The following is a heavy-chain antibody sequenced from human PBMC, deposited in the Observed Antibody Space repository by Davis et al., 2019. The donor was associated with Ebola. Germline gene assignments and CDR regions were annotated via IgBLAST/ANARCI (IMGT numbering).Heavy chain of an antibody. V-gene: IGHV4-38-2*02. CDR2: IHYSGST. Sequence: GSLRLSCTVSGYSISSGYYWGWIRQPPGKGLEWIGHIHYSGSTNYNPSLKSRVTTSVDTSKNQFSLKLSSVTAADTAVYFCAKAYDSSGYAWFGPWGQGTLVTVSS. CDR1: GYSISSGYY. CDR3: AKAYDSSGYAWFGP. J-gene: IGHJ5*02. D-gene: IGHD3-22*01.